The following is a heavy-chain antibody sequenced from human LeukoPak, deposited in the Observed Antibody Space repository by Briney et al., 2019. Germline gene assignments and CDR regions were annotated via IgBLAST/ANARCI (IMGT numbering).Heavy chain of an antibody. J-gene: IGHJ4*02. CDR1: GFTFSSSW. CDR3: AKGSRPLLWPNFDY. D-gene: IGHD2-21*01. Sequence: GGSLRLSCVASGFTFSSSWMTWVRQGPGKGLQWVASINQDEIHYVDAVRGRFTISRDNAKNSLYLQMNSLRVEDTAVYYCAKGSRPLLWPNFDYWGQGTLVTVSS. CDR2: INQDEI. V-gene: IGHV3-7*03.